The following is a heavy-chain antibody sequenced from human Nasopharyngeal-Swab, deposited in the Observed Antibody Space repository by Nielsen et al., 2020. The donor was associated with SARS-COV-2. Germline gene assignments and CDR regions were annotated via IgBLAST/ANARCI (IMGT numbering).Heavy chain of an antibody. Sequence: GESLKISCTASGFTFSSYGMHWVRQAPGKGLEWVEKIWNDGSNIQYADSVKGRFTISRDNSMNTLYLQMNSLRVEDTAVYYCTRAYDRGGYFFRLVDDWGQGVLVTVST. CDR3: TRAYDRGGYFFRLVDD. CDR2: IWNDGSNI. CDR1: GFTFSSYG. J-gene: IGHJ4*02. V-gene: IGHV3-33*01. D-gene: IGHD3-22*01.